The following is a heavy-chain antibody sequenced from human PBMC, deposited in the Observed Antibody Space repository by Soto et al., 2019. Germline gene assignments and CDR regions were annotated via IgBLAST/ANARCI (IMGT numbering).Heavy chain of an antibody. CDR3: AKDGATDGSGSYFTY. V-gene: IGHV3-23*01. CDR1: GFTFSSYA. CDR2: ISGSGGST. D-gene: IGHD3-10*01. Sequence: EVQLLESGGGLVQPGGSLRLSCAASGFTFSSYAMSWVRQAPGKGLEWVSAISGSGGSTYYADSVKGRFTISRDNSKNPQYLQRNSLRAEDTAVYYCAKDGATDGSGSYFTYWGQGTLVTVSS. J-gene: IGHJ4*02.